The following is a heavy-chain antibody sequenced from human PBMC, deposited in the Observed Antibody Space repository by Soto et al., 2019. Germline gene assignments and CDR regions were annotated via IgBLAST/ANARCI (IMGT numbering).Heavy chain of an antibody. CDR3: ARADSGYAHGYYYYGMDV. CDR2: ISSSSTI. Sequence: GGSLSLSCAASGFTFSSYSMNWVRQAPGKGLEWVSYISSSSTIYYADSVKGRFTISRDNAKNSLYLQMNSLRAEDTAVYYCARADSGYAHGYYYYGMDVWGQGTTVTVSS. D-gene: IGHD5-12*01. J-gene: IGHJ6*02. V-gene: IGHV3-48*01. CDR1: GFTFSSYS.